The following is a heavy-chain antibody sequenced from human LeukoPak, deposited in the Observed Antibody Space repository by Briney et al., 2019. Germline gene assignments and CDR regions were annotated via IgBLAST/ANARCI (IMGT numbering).Heavy chain of an antibody. CDR1: GGSINNYY. CDR2: IYYSGST. V-gene: IGHV4-59*01. Sequence: SETLSLTCTVSGGSINNYYWSWIRQPPGKGLEWIGYIYYSGSTNYNPSLKSRVTISLDTSKNQFSLKLSSVTAADTAVYHCAREPYDFWSGPDAFDIWGQGTMVTVSS. J-gene: IGHJ3*02. CDR3: AREPYDFWSGPDAFDI. D-gene: IGHD3-3*01.